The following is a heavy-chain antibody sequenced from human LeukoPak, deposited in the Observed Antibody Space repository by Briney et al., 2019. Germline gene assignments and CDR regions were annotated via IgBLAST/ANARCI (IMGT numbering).Heavy chain of an antibody. CDR3: TRIRLDYSETRIDSFDV. CDR1: VLIDNRSY. V-gene: IGHV3-53*04. J-gene: IGHJ3*01. CDR2: ISGAGTT. D-gene: IGHD3-22*01. Sequence: GGSVTLPCAPSVLIDNRSYNRWARQSRGKGLEGLSHISGAGTTYYADSVKGRFTISRHNSNTLYLQMNSLNPEDTAVYYCTRIRLDYSETRIDSFDVWGQGTMVTVS.